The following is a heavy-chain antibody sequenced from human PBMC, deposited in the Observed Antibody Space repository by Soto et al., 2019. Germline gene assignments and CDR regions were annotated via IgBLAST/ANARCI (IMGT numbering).Heavy chain of an antibody. D-gene: IGHD3-3*01. CDR1: GGTFSSYA. CDR2: IIPIFGTA. V-gene: IGHV1-69*01. Sequence: QVQLVQSGAEVKKPGSSVKVSCKASGGTFSSYAISWVRQAPGQGLQWMGGIIPIFGTANYAQKFQGRVTITADESTSTAYMELSSLRSEDTAVYYCARYDFWSGTDGVQNFDYWGQGTLVTVSS. CDR3: ARYDFWSGTDGVQNFDY. J-gene: IGHJ4*02.